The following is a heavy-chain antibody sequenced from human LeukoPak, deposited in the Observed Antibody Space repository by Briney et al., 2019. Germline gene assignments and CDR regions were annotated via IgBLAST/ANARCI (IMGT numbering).Heavy chain of an antibody. CDR1: GYTFTSYG. CDR2: ISAYDGNT. V-gene: IGHV1-18*01. D-gene: IGHD3-10*01. J-gene: IGHJ5*02. Sequence: GASVKVSCKASGYTFTSYGISWVRQAPGQGLEWMGWISAYDGNTNYAQKLQGGVTMTTDTSTSTAYMELRSLRSDDTAVYYCARDRQSGFGEFHRNNWFDPWGQGTLVTVSS. CDR3: ARDRQSGFGEFHRNNWFDP.